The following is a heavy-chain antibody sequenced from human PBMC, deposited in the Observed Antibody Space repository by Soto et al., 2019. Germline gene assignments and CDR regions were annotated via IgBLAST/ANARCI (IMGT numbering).Heavy chain of an antibody. CDR2: INPNSGGT. CDR3: ARRRGTREFDY. J-gene: IGHJ4*02. CDR1: GYSFTGYY. D-gene: IGHD1-7*01. Sequence: XSVKVSCTASGYSFTGYYRHWGRQAPGQGLEWMGWINPNSGGTNYAQKFQGRVTMTRDTSISTAYMELSRLRSDDTAVYYCARRRGTREFDYWGQGTLVTVSS. V-gene: IGHV1-2*02.